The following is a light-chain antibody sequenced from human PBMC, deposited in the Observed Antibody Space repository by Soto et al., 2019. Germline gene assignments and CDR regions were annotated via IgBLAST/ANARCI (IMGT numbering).Light chain of an antibody. V-gene: IGKV1-12*01. J-gene: IGKJ3*01. CDR2: AAS. CDR1: QGISSW. Sequence: DIQMTQSPSSVSASVGDRVTISCRARQGISSWLAWYQQKPGEAPKLLMYAASSLQSGVPSRFSGSGSGTDFTLTISSLQPEDSATYYCQHTNSFPPTFGPGTKVEIK. CDR3: QHTNSFPPT.